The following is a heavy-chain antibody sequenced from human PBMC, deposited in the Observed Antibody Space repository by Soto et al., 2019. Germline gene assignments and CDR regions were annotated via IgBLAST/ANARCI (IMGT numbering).Heavy chain of an antibody. Sequence: GALRLSCAASGFTFSSYAMHWVRQAPGKGLEWVAVISYDGSNKYYADSVKGRFTISRDNSKNTLYLQMNSLRAEDTAVYYCARDREAIYCGGDCTHAFDIWGQGTMVTVSS. CDR1: GFTFSSYA. D-gene: IGHD2-21*02. V-gene: IGHV3-30-3*01. CDR3: ARDREAIYCGGDCTHAFDI. CDR2: ISYDGSNK. J-gene: IGHJ3*02.